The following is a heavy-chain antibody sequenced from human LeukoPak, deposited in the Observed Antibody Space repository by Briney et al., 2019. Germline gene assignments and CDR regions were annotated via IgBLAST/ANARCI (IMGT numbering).Heavy chain of an antibody. CDR1: GGSISSYY. V-gene: IGHV4-4*09. Sequence: PSETLSLTCTVSGGSISSYYWSWIRQPPGKGLEWIGYIYTSGSTNYNPSLKSRVTISLDTSRNQFSLKLSSVTAADTAVYYCARRVPVARGTCYFDNWGQGTLVTVSS. J-gene: IGHJ4*02. D-gene: IGHD2-2*01. CDR2: IYTSGST. CDR3: ARRVPVARGTCYFDN.